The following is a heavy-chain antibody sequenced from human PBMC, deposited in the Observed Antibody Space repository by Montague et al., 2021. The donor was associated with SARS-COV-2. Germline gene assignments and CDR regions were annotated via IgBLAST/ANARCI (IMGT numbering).Heavy chain of an antibody. CDR2: VLYTGVT. Sequence: SETLSLTCSVSGGSVRSGSYYWSWLRQPPGKGLHWIGNVLYTGVTSFNPSLKSRLTMSVDSSKNEFSLNLRSVTAADTAVYYCAMTAVIRYQCYFDNWGQGTVVAGSS. J-gene: IGHJ4*02. CDR1: GGSVRSGSYY. V-gene: IGHV4-61*01. CDR3: AMTAVIRYQCYFDN. D-gene: IGHD3-16*02.